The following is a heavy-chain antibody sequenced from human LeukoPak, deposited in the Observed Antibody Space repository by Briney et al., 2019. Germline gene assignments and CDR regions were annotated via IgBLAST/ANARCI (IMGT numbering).Heavy chain of an antibody. D-gene: IGHD3-3*01. Sequence: GGSLELSCAASGFTFSGSAMHWVRQASGKGLEWVGRIRSKANSYATAYAASVKGRFTISRDDSKNTAYLQMNSLKTEDTAVYYCTRRTKDTIFGVAPFDYWGQGTLVTVSS. V-gene: IGHV3-73*01. CDR2: IRSKANSYAT. CDR3: TRRTKDTIFGVAPFDY. J-gene: IGHJ4*02. CDR1: GFTFSGSA.